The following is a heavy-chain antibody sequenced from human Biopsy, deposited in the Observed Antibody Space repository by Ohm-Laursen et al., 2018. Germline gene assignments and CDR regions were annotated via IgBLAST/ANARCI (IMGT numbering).Heavy chain of an antibody. CDR3: ATDARWDLSLDAFHV. CDR2: IDLFTGVT. Sequence: SSVKVSCKASGATVTSYAISWVRQAPGQGLEWMGRIDLFTGVTNYAHNFQGRVTITADRSTPTAYVEVSSLRSDDTAVFYCATDARWDLSLDAFHVWGQGTKVTVSS. V-gene: IGHV1-69*04. D-gene: IGHD1-26*01. CDR1: GATVTSYA. J-gene: IGHJ3*01.